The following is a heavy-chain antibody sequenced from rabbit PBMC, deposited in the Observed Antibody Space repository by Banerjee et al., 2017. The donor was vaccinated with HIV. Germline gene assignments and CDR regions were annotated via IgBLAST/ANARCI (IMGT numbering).Heavy chain of an antibody. D-gene: IGHD6-1*01. CDR2: MDTGNT. Sequence: QQQLEESGGGLVKPEGSLTLSCTASGFSFSDKHVICWVRQAPGKGLELIACMDTGNTVYANWAKGRFTISKTSSTTMTLQMTSLTAADTATYFCARGVAGYGWSTRLDLWGPGTLVTVS. J-gene: IGHJ3*01. CDR3: ARGVAGYGWSTRLDL. V-gene: IGHV1S45*01. CDR1: GFSFSDKHV.